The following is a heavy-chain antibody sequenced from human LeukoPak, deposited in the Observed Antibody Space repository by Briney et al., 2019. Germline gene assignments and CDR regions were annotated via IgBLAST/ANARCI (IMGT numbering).Heavy chain of an antibody. CDR3: ARDAYPRRAFDI. J-gene: IGHJ3*02. CDR2: IYYSGST. Sequence: SETLSLTCTVSGGSISSSSYYWGWISQPPGKALAWIGSIYYSGSTYYNPSLKSRVTISVDTSKNQFSLKLSSVTAADTAVYYCARDAYPRRAFDIWGQGTMVTVSS. CDR1: GGSISSSSYY. V-gene: IGHV4-39*07.